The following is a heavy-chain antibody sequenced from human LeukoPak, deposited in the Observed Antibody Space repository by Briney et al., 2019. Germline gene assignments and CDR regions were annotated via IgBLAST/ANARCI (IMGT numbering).Heavy chain of an antibody. D-gene: IGHD6-13*01. CDR2: ISAYNGNT. CDR1: GYTFTSYG. V-gene: IGHV1-18*01. Sequence: ASVKVSCKTSGYTFTSYGSSWVRQATGQGLQWMGWISAYNGNTNYAQKLQGRVTMTTDTSTSTAYMELRSLRSDDTAVYYCARVGGMGAAGTHFDYWGQGTLVTVSS. J-gene: IGHJ4*02. CDR3: ARVGGMGAAGTHFDY.